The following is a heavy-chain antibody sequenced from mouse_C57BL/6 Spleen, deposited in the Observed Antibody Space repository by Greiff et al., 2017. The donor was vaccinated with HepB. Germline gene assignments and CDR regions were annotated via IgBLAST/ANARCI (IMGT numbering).Heavy chain of an antibody. D-gene: IGHD1-1*01. Sequence: VQLQQSGPGLVQPSQSLSITCTVSGFSFTSYGVHWVRQSPGKGLEWLGVIWRGGSTDYNAAFMSRLSITKDNSKSQVFFKMNSLQADDTAIYYCAKNPHYGSSYYAMDYWGQGTSVTVSS. J-gene: IGHJ4*01. V-gene: IGHV2-5*01. CDR2: IWRGGST. CDR1: GFSFTSYG. CDR3: AKNPHYGSSYYAMDY.